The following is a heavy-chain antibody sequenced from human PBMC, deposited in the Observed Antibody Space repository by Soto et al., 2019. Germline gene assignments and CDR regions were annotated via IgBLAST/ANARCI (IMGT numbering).Heavy chain of an antibody. D-gene: IGHD3-10*01. Sequence: QLHLVQSGAEVKKAGSSVKVSCKASGSTVSSYAITWVRQAPGKGLEWMGVFIPIFVSAHYAPKFQGRITITADESTSTAYMELSGLTSEDTAIYYRAREFSSDTTGFRGFDLWGQATQVTVSS. J-gene: IGHJ4*02. V-gene: IGHV1-69*01. CDR1: GSTVSSYA. CDR2: FIPIFVSA. CDR3: AREFSSDTTGFRGFDL.